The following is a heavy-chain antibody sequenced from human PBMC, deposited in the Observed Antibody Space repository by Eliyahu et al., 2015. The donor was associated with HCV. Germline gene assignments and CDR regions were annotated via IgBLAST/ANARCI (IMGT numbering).Heavy chain of an antibody. J-gene: IGHJ4*02. V-gene: IGHV3-11*06. CDR3: ARILRGYSAYGG. CDR2: ISGSEADT. CDR1: GFTFSGYY. D-gene: IGHD5-18*01. Sequence: QVQLVXSGGGLVKPGGSLRLSCAASGFTFSGYYMSWIRQAPGKGLEWISYISGSEADTNYVESVRGRFTISRDNARNSLFLQMNSLRVEDTAVYYCARILRGYSAYGGWGQGTLVTASS.